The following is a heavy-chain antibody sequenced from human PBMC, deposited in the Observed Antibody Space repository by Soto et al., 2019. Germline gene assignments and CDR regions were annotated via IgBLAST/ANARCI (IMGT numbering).Heavy chain of an antibody. Sequence: SETLSLTCAVDGRSLSGNYWSWIRQPTGKRLEWIGEIIHSGSTNSNPSLKSRVTISVDTSKNQFSLKLSSVTAADTAVYYCARGASGYYDSSGYYSPYYFDYWGQGTLVTVS. V-gene: IGHV4-34*01. CDR3: ARGASGYYDSSGYYSPYYFDY. D-gene: IGHD3-22*01. CDR1: GRSLSGNY. J-gene: IGHJ4*02. CDR2: IIHSGST.